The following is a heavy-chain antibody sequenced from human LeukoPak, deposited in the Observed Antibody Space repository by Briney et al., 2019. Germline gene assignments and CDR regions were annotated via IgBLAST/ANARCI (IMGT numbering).Heavy chain of an antibody. CDR1: GYTFTSYD. Sequence: ASVKVSCKASGYTFTSYDINWVRQATGQGLEWMGWMNPNSGNTGYAQKFQGRVTMTRNTSISTAYMELSSLRSEDTAVYYCARDSEITFGGVIVRSWFDPWGQGTLVTVSS. D-gene: IGHD3-16*02. J-gene: IGHJ5*02. CDR2: MNPNSGNT. CDR3: ARDSEITFGGVIVRSWFDP. V-gene: IGHV1-8*01.